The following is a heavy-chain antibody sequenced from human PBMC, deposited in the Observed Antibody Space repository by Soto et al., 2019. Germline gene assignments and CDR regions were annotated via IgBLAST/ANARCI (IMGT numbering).Heavy chain of an antibody. V-gene: IGHV3-23*01. CDR3: AKDIVPRITMIVVVIPYYYYYGMDV. Sequence: GGSLRLSCAASGFTFSSYAMSWVRQAPGKGLEWVSAISGSGGSTYYADSVKGRFTISRDNSKNTLYLQMNSLRAEDTAVYYCAKDIVPRITMIVVVIPYYYYYGMDVWGQGTTVTVSS. CDR2: ISGSGGST. D-gene: IGHD3-22*01. CDR1: GFTFSSYA. J-gene: IGHJ6*02.